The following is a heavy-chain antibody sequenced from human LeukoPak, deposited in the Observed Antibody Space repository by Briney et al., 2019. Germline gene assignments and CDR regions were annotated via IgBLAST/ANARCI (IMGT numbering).Heavy chain of an antibody. J-gene: IGHJ1*01. D-gene: IGHD3-9*01. Sequence: GGSLRLSCAASGFTFSSYWMHWGRQAPGKGLVWVSRINSDGSSTSYADSVKGRFTISRDNAKNTLYLQMNSLRAEAKDVYYCARGTELRYFDWLSQHWGQGTLVTVSS. CDR2: INSDGSST. V-gene: IGHV3-74*01. CDR3: ARGTELRYFDWLSQH. CDR1: GFTFSSYW.